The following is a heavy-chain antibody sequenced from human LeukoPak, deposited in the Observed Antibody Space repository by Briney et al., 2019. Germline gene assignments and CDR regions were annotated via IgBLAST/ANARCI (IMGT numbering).Heavy chain of an antibody. CDR2: MNSGGTTI. CDR3: IREVQVRASASLGL. Sequence: GGSLRLSCAASAFSISSYWMHWVRQAAGEGLVWVSRMNSGGTTINYADSVKGRFTISRDNVDNTLHLQMNSLRVDDTAVYYCIREVQVRASASLGLWGQGTLVTVSS. J-gene: IGHJ4*01. D-gene: IGHD3-16*01. V-gene: IGHV3-74*01. CDR1: AFSISSYW.